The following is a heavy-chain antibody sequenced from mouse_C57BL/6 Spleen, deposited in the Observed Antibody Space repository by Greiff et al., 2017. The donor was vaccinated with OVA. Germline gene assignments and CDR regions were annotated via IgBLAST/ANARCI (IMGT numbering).Heavy chain of an antibody. CDR3: ARSPYDGYPDY. D-gene: IGHD2-3*01. V-gene: IGHV1-64*01. CDR1: GYTFTSYW. Sequence: QVQLQQPGAELVKPGASVKLSCKASGYTFTSYWMHWVKQRPGQGLEWIGMIHPNSGSTNYNEKFKSKATLTVDKSSSTAYMQLSSLTSGDSAVYYCARSPYDGYPDYWGQGTTLTVSS. J-gene: IGHJ2*01. CDR2: IHPNSGST.